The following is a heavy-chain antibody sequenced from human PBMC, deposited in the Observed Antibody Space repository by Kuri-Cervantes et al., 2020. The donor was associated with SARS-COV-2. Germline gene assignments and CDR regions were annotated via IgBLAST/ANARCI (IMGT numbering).Heavy chain of an antibody. CDR3: ARTNRGRYPYYYGMDV. CDR2: INHSGST. CDR1: GGSFSGYY. Sequence: GSLRLSCAVYGGSFSGYYWRWIRQPPGKGLEWIGEINHSGSTNYNPSLKSRVTISVDTSKNQFSLKLSSVTAADTAVYYCARTNRGRYPYYYGMDVWGQGTTVAVSS. D-gene: IGHD3-16*01. J-gene: IGHJ6*02. V-gene: IGHV4-34*01.